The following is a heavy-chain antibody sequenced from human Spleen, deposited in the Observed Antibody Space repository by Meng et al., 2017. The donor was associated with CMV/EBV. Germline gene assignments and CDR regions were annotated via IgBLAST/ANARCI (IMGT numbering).Heavy chain of an antibody. CDR1: GGSFSGYY. Sequence: YGGSFSGYYWSWLRQPPGKGLEWIGEINHSGSTNYNPSLKSRVTISVDTSKNQFSLKLSSVTAADTAVYYCARLAEWPVLQDWFDPWGQGTLVTVSS. CDR2: INHSGST. CDR3: ARLAEWPVLQDWFDP. J-gene: IGHJ5*02. D-gene: IGHD6-19*01. V-gene: IGHV4-34*01.